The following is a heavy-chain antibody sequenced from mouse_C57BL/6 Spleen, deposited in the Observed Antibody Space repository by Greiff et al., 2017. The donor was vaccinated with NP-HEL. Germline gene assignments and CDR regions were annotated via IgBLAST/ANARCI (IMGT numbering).Heavy chain of an antibody. J-gene: IGHJ2*01. V-gene: IGHV1-82*01. CDR2: IYPGDGDT. D-gene: IGHD1-1*01. CDR3: ARHLGYYGSSYYFDY. Sequence: QVQLQQSGPELVKPGASVKISCKASGYAFSSSWMNWVKQRPGKGLEWIGRIYPGDGDTNYNGKFKGKATLTADKSSSTAYMQLSSLTSEDSAVYFCARHLGYYGSSYYFDYWGQGTTLTVSS. CDR1: GYAFSSSW.